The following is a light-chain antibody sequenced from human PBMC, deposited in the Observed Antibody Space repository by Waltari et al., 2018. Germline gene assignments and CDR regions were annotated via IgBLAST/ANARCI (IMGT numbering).Light chain of an antibody. Sequence: QSVLTQPPSVSAAPGQKVTISCPGSGSTIGHNPLSSYQQVPGTAPKLLIYDNNQRPSWIPDRFSGSQSGTSATLGITGLQTGDAADYYCATWSGSLRGVVFGGGTKLTVL. CDR1: GSTIGHNP. CDR2: DNN. CDR3: ATWSGSLRGVV. V-gene: IGLV1-51*01. J-gene: IGLJ2*01.